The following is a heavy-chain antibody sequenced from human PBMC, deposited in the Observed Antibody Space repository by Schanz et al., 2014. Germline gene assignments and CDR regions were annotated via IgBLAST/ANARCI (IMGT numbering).Heavy chain of an antibody. J-gene: IGHJ6*01. CDR1: GFTFSDHY. CDR2: ITNKPNNYNT. CDR3: VKDPDKYHRNDVEGMDV. V-gene: IGHV3-72*01. D-gene: IGHD1-1*01. Sequence: EVQLVESGGGMVQPGGSLRLSCAASGFTFSDHYMDWVRQAPGKGLEWVGRITNKPNNYNTEYAASVKGRFTISRDDSRNSLYLQMSSLKTEDTAVYYCVKDPDKYHRNDVEGMDVWGPGTTVTVSS.